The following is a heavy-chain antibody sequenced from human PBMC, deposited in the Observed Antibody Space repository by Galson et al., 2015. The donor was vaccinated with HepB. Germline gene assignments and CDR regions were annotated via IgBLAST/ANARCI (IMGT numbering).Heavy chain of an antibody. Sequence: SLRLSCAVSGITINDNYMSWIRQAPGKGLEWISHISGRASTSYYADSVQGRFTISRDNARNSLFLQMNSLRAEDTAVYYCARVERIEAGDFWSGYSYYYYMDVWGKGTSVTVSS. CDR1: GITINDNY. CDR2: ISGRASTS. V-gene: IGHV3-11*01. CDR3: ARVERIEAGDFWSGYSYYYYMDV. J-gene: IGHJ6*03. D-gene: IGHD3-3*01.